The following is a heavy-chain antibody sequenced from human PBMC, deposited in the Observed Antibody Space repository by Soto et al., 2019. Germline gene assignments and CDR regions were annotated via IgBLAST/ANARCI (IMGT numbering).Heavy chain of an antibody. CDR2: ISAYNGNT. CDR3: ARSSIRGWLEGWSYDY. CDR1: GYTFTSYG. J-gene: IGHJ4*02. Sequence: QVQLVQSGAEVKKPGASVKVSCKASGYTFTSYGISWVRQAPGHGLEWMGWISAYNGNTNYAQKLQGRVTMTTDTPTSTAYMELRSLRSDDTAVYYCARSSIRGWLEGWSYDYWGQGTLVTVSS. D-gene: IGHD6-19*01. V-gene: IGHV1-18*01.